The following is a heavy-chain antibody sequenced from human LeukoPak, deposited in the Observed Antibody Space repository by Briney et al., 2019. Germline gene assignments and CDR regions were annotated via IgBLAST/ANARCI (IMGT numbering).Heavy chain of an antibody. D-gene: IGHD5-12*01. Sequence: GASVKVSCKASGYTFTSYYMHWVRQAPGQGLEWMGIINPSGGSTSYAQKFQGRVTMTRDMSTSTVYMELSSLRSEDTAVYYCARDLANMVATGNWFDPWGQGTLVTVSS. CDR1: GYTFTSYY. CDR3: ARDLANMVATGNWFDP. CDR2: INPSGGST. J-gene: IGHJ5*02. V-gene: IGHV1-46*01.